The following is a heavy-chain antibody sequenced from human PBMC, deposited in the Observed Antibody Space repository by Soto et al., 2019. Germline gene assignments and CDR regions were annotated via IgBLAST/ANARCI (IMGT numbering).Heavy chain of an antibody. CDR3: ARALEPDFWSGYSDFYYYYMDV. V-gene: IGHV1-69*02. J-gene: IGHJ6*03. CDR2: IIPILGIA. CDR1: GCTLSSYT. Sequence: ASVKLSCKASGCTLSSYTISWVRQAPRQGLEWMGRIIPILGIANYAQKFQGRVTITADKSTSTAYMELSSLRSEDTAVYYCARALEPDFWSGYSDFYYYYMDVWGKGTTVTVSS. D-gene: IGHD3-3*01.